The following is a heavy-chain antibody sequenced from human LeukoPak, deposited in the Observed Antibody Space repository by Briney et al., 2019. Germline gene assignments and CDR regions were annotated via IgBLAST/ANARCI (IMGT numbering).Heavy chain of an antibody. J-gene: IGHJ4*02. CDR1: GGSISDYY. V-gene: IGHV4-4*07. D-gene: IGHD5-18*01. Sequence: PSETLSLTCTVSGGSISDYYWSWIRQPAGKGLEYLGRIYSSGSTDYNPSLKSRVTMSVDTSKNQISLKVKSVTAADTAVYYCARITATAMVNAFDYWGQGMLVTASS. CDR2: IYSSGST. CDR3: ARITATAMVNAFDY.